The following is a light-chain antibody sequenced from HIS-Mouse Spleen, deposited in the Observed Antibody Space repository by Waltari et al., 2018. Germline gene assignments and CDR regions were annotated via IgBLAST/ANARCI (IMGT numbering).Light chain of an antibody. CDR3: YSTDSSGNHRV. J-gene: IGLJ2*01. CDR1: ALPKKY. CDR2: EDS. V-gene: IGLV3-10*01. Sequence: SYELTQPPSVSVSPGQTVRITCSGDALPKKYAYWYQQKSGKAPVLVIYEDSKRPSGIPERFSGSSSGTMATLTISGAQVEDEADYYCYSTDSSGNHRVFGGGTKLTVL.